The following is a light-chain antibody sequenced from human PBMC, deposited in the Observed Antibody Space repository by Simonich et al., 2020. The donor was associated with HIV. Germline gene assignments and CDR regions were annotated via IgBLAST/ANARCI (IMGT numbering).Light chain of an antibody. V-gene: IGLV2-8*01. Sequence: QSALTQPPSASGSPGQSVTISCTGTSSDVVGYNYDSCYQQHPGKAPNLMLYAVNKRPSGVPDRFSGSNSGNTASLTVSGLQAKDEADYYCYSYAGNNKVFGGGTKLTVL. J-gene: IGLJ2*01. CDR1: SSDVVGYNY. CDR3: YSYAGNNKV. CDR2: AVN.